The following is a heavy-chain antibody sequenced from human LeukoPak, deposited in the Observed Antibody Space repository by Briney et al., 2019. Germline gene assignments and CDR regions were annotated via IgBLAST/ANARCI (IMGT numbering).Heavy chain of an antibody. D-gene: IGHD3-9*01. CDR3: ARDRDWAFDY. V-gene: IGHV3-48*02. Sequence: GGSLRLSCAASGFTFSNYEMNWVRQAPGKGLEWVSYIGSRGNTLYYTDSVRGRFTISRDDAKNSLYLQMNSLRDEDTAVYYCARDRDWAFDYWGQGTLITVSS. CDR1: GFTFSNYE. J-gene: IGHJ4*02. CDR2: IGSRGNTL.